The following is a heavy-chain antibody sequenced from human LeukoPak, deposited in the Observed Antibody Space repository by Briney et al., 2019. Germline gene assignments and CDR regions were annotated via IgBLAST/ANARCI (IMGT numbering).Heavy chain of an antibody. CDR2: ISYDGSNK. CDR1: GFTFSSYG. J-gene: IGHJ3*02. Sequence: PGRSLRLSCAASGFTFSSYGMHWVRQAPGKGLEWVAVISYDGSNKYYADSVKGRFTISRDNSKNTLYLQMNSLRAEDTAVYYCAREAVVAAMNAFDIWGQGTMVTVSS. V-gene: IGHV3-30*03. CDR3: AREAVVAAMNAFDI. D-gene: IGHD2-15*01.